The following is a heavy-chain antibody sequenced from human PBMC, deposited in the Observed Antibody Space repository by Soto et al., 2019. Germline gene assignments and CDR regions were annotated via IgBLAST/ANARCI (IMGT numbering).Heavy chain of an antibody. J-gene: IGHJ4*02. V-gene: IGHV4-4*02. CDR1: SGSISTGNW. CDR2: IYYTGAT. Sequence: QVELQESGPRLVKSSGTLSLTCEVSSGSISTGNWWSWVRQPPGKGLEWIGEIYYTGATNYNPSLKSRFTMTIDKSKDQSSLILTSGTAAYTAVYYCARVFSSGSGWMYYFDFWGQGILVSVSS. D-gene: IGHD6-25*01. CDR3: ARVFSSGSGWMYYFDF.